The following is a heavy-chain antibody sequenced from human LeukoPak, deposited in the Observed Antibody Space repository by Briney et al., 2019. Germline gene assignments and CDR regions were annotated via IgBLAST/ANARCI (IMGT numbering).Heavy chain of an antibody. CDR1: GYTFTTYA. J-gene: IGHJ3*02. CDR2: ITTNTGNP. CDR3: ARDLHWYSSGRDAFDI. Sequence: ASVKVSCKASGYTFTTYAMNWVRQAPGQGLEWMGWITTNTGNPTYAQGFTGRFVFSLDTSVSTAFLQISSLKAEDTAVYYCARDLHWYSSGRDAFDIWGQGTMVTVSS. D-gene: IGHD6-19*01. V-gene: IGHV7-4-1*02.